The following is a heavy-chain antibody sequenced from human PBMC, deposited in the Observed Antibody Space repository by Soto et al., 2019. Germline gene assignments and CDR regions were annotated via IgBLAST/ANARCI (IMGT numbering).Heavy chain of an antibody. D-gene: IGHD3-22*01. CDR3: ARDRSYYESSGSYSPPY. CDR2: ISGSAATT. V-gene: IGHV3-23*01. Sequence: PGGSLRLSCAASGFTFSSYAMNWVRQAPGKGLEWVSAISGSAATTHFADSVKGRFTISRDNSKNTLYLQMNSLRAEDTAVYYCARDRSYYESSGSYSPPYSCQAPLVTVS. CDR1: GFTFSSYA. J-gene: IGHJ4*02.